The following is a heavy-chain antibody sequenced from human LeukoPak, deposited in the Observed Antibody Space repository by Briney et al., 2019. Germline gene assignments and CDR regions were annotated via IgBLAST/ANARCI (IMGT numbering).Heavy chain of an antibody. Sequence: GASVKVSCKASGGIFNTYAFTWVRQAPGQGLEWMGRIIPVLGITDYAQKFQGRVTMTRDTSTSTVYMELSSLRSEDTAVYYCARDRKQLWPLDYWGQGTLVTVSS. CDR3: ARDRKQLWPLDY. CDR1: GGIFNTYA. J-gene: IGHJ4*02. D-gene: IGHD5-18*01. CDR2: IIPVLGIT. V-gene: IGHV1-69*04.